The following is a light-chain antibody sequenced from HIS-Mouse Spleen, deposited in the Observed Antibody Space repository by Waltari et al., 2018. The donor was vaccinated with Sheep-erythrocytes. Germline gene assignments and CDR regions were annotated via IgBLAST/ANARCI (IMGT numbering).Light chain of an antibody. Sequence: SSELTQPPSVSVSPGQTASITRPGANLGAKYACWYQQKPGQAPVLVIYQDTKRPSGIPERFSGSNSGNTATLTISGTQAMDEADYYCQAWDSSIVVFGGGTKLTVL. CDR2: QDT. CDR3: QAWDSSIVV. CDR1: NLGAKY. J-gene: IGLJ2*01. V-gene: IGLV3-1*01.